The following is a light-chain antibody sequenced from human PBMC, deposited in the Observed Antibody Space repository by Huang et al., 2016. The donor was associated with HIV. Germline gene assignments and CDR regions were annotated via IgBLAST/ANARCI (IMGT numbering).Light chain of an antibody. Sequence: DIQLTQSPSAMSASVGDRVSITCRASQDISNYLAWFQQKPGGAPKRLIYAASSLQSGVPSRFSGSRYGTKFTLTISSLQPEDFATYYCLQHHGYPRTFGQGTNV. J-gene: IGKJ1*01. V-gene: IGKV1-17*03. CDR2: AAS. CDR1: QDISNY. CDR3: LQHHGYPRT.